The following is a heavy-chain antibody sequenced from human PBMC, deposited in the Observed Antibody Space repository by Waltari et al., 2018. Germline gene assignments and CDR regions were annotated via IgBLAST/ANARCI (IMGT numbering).Heavy chain of an antibody. V-gene: IGHV1-8*03. Sequence: QVQLVQSGAEVKKPGASVKVSCKASGYTFTSYDINWVRQATGQGLEWMGWMNPNSGNTGYAQKFQGRVTITRNTSISTAYMELSSLRSEDTAVYYCARHFYMAAAQSYYYYGMDVWGQGTTVTVSS. CDR2: MNPNSGNT. CDR3: ARHFYMAAAQSYYYYGMDV. J-gene: IGHJ6*02. D-gene: IGHD6-13*01. CDR1: GYTFTSYD.